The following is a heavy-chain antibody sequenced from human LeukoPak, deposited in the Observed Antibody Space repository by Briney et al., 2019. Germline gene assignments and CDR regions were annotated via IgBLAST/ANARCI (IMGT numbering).Heavy chain of an antibody. D-gene: IGHD3-3*01. CDR3: ARDYYDFWSGYLEY. CDR2: MWDDGTNE. Sequence: PGGSLRLSCTASGFNFGIYGMHWVRQAPGKGLEWVAVMWDDGTNEYYVESVKGRFTISRDNGKRTLYLQMNSLRAEDTAVYYCARDYYDFWSGYLEYWGQGTLVTVSS. J-gene: IGHJ4*02. CDR1: GFNFGIYG. V-gene: IGHV3-33*01.